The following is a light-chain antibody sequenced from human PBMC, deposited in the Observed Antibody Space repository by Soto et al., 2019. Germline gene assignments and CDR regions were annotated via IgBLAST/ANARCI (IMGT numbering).Light chain of an antibody. CDR3: QQLNSYPIT. CDR1: QSVSNNY. CDR2: GAS. Sequence: EIVLTQSPGTLSLSPGEIATLSFRASQSVSNNYLAWYQQKPGQAPRLLIYGASNRATGIPDRFSGSGSGTDFTLTISRLEPEDFATYYCQQLNSYPITFGQGTRLEIK. V-gene: IGKV3-20*01. J-gene: IGKJ5*01.